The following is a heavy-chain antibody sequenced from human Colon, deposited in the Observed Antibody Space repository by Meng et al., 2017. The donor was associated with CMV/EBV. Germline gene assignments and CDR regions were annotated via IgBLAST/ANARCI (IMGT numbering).Heavy chain of an antibody. CDR1: GFNFSIYG. J-gene: IGHJ4*02. D-gene: IGHD3-16*01. V-gene: IGHV3-30*02. CDR3: ANSGGDVSASFDS. CDR2: IRYNGHYK. Sequence: GSLRLSCVASGFNFSIYGMHWVRQAPGKGLEWVSLIRYNGHYKYYADSVKGRFTVSRDNAKNTLYLQMNSLRPEDTAFYYCANSGGDVSASFDSWGQGTLVTVSS.